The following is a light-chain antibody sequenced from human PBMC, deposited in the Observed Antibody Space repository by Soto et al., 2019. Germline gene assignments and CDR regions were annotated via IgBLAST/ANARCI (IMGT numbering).Light chain of an antibody. CDR3: QQYGGSPRT. CDR2: GAS. Sequence: EIVLTQSPATLSLSPGDRVTLSCRASQSINSFLAWYQQRRGQAPRLLIHGASNRATGIPDRFSGSGSGTDFTLTISRLEPEDFAVYYCQQYGGSPRTFGQGTKVEVK. J-gene: IGKJ1*01. CDR1: QSINSF. V-gene: IGKV3-20*01.